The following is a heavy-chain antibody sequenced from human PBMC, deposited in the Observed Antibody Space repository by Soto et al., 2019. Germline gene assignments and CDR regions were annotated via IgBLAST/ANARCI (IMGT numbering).Heavy chain of an antibody. Sequence: QVRLIQSGPEMMQPGASVRVSCKASGFTALSYAFHWVRQAPEQGPEWLGWLNGGVDGTSYSQRFQGRVTISRDTSANTVYLEVNALTSEDTAVYYCAREVKGVTSFDYWGQGTLVTVSS. CDR1: GFTALSYA. D-gene: IGHD3-10*01. CDR3: AREVKGVTSFDY. J-gene: IGHJ4*02. CDR2: LNGGVDGT. V-gene: IGHV1-3*01.